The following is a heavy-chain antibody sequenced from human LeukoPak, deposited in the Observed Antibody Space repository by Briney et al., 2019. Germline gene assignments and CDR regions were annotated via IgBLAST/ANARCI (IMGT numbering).Heavy chain of an antibody. J-gene: IGHJ4*02. Sequence: PSETLSLTCTVSGGSISSGGYYWSWIRQHPGKGLEWIGYIYYSGSTYYNPSLKSRVTISVDMSKNQFSLKLSSVTAADTAVYYCATHPPKVCTGGSCTDYWGQGTLVTVSS. V-gene: IGHV4-31*03. CDR2: IYYSGST. CDR1: GGSISSGGYY. D-gene: IGHD2-15*01. CDR3: ATHPPKVCTGGSCTDY.